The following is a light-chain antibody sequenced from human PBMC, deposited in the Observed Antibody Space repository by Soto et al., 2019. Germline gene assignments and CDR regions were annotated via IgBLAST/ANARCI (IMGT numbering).Light chain of an antibody. Sequence: DVVLTQSPRSLPVTLGQPASISCRSSQSLVASYGGTYLNWFQQRPGQSPRRLIYDVSKRDSGVPDRFSGSGSGTDFTLRISRVEAEDVGIYFCMQFSPWPHTFGQGTKLDI. V-gene: IGKV2-30*01. CDR2: DVS. J-gene: IGKJ2*01. CDR3: MQFSPWPHT. CDR1: QSLVASYGGTY.